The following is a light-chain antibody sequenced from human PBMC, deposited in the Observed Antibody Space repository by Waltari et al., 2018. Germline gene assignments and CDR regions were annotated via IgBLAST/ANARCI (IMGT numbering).Light chain of an antibody. J-gene: IGLJ2*01. CDR1: NTDIGSYNL. CDR3: CSYAGTPRVV. CDR2: EVN. Sequence: QSALTQPASVSGSPGQSITIPAPGTNTDIGSYNLVSWYQQHPGKAPKVIIFEVNKRPSVVSNRFSGSKSGNTASLTVSGLHPEDEADYYCCSYAGTPRVVFGGGTKLTVL. V-gene: IGLV2-23*02.